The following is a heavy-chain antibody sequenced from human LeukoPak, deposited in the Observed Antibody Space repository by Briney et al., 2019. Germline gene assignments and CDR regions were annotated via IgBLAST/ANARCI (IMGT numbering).Heavy chain of an antibody. CDR2: INPSGGST. J-gene: IGHJ4*02. Sequence: YXXTXYYXXWVRQAPGQGLEWXXIINPSGGSTSYAQKFQGRVTMTRDTSTSTVYMELSSLRSEDTAVYYCARDLSNYRRGDFDYWGQGTLVTVSS. CDR1: YXXTXYY. D-gene: IGHD4-11*01. CDR3: ARDLSNYRRGDFDY. V-gene: IGHV1-46*01.